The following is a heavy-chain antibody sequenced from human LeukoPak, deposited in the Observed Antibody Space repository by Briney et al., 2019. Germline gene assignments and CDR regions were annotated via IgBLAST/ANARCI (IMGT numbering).Heavy chain of an antibody. CDR1: GGSFSGYY. J-gene: IGHJ4*02. D-gene: IGHD1-26*01. CDR2: IYYSGST. CDR3: ARVSVGATCFDY. Sequence: SETLSLTSAVYGGSFSGYYWSWIRQPPGKGLEWIGYIYYSGSTYYNPSLKSRVTISVDTSKNQFSLKLSSVTAADTAVYYCARVSVGATCFDYWGQGTLVTVSS. V-gene: IGHV4-30-4*08.